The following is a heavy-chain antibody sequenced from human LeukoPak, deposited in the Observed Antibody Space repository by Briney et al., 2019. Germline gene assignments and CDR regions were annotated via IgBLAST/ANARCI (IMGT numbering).Heavy chain of an antibody. CDR2: IYSGGST. CDR1: GFTFSSYA. CDR3: ARDSPKSTYYYDSSGYYLDY. V-gene: IGHV3-66*02. D-gene: IGHD3-22*01. Sequence: GGSLRLSCAASGFTFSSYAMSWVRQAPGKGLEWVSVIYSGGSTYYADSVKGRFTISRDNSKNTLYLQMNSLRAEDTAVYYCARDSPKSTYYYDSSGYYLDYWGQGTLVTVSS. J-gene: IGHJ4*02.